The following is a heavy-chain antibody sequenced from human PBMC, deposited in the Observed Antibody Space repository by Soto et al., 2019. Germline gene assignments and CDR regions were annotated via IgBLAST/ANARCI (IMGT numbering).Heavy chain of an antibody. CDR2: ISSSSSYI. CDR1: GFTFSSYS. Sequence: EVQLVESGGGLVQPGGSLRLFCPASGFTFSSYSMNWVRQAPGKGLEWVSSISSSSSYIYYADSVKGRFTISRDNAKNSLYLQMNSLRAEDTAMYYCARAQGSGYPGDGAFDIWGQGTMVTVSS. V-gene: IGHV3-21*01. J-gene: IGHJ3*02. CDR3: ARAQGSGYPGDGAFDI. D-gene: IGHD5-12*01.